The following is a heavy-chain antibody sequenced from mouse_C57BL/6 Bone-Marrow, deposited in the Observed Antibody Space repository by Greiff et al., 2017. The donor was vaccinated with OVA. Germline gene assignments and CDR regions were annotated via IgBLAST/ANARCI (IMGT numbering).Heavy chain of an antibody. D-gene: IGHD1-1*01. CDR3: AIYDWFAY. V-gene: IGHV1-69*01. J-gene: IGHJ3*01. CDR1: GYTFTSYW. CDR2: IDPSDSYT. Sequence: VQLQQPGAELVMPGASVKLSCKASGYTFTSYWMHWVKQRPGQGLEWIGEIDPSDSYTNYNQKFKGKSTMTVDKSSRTAYMQLSSLTSEDSAVYYCAIYDWFAYWGQGTLVTVSA.